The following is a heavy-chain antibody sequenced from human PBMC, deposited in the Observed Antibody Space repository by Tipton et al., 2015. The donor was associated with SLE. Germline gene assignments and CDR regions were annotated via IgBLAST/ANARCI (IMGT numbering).Heavy chain of an antibody. V-gene: IGHV1-69*06. Sequence: QLVQSGPEVKKPGSSVKVSCKASGGTFSSYAISWVRQAPGQGLEWMGGIIPIFGTANYAQKFQGRVTMTRNTSISTAYMELSSLRSEDTAVYYCSRFLEWSGFDYWGQGTLVTVSS. CDR3: SRFLEWSGFDY. D-gene: IGHD3-3*01. J-gene: IGHJ4*02. CDR2: IIPIFGTA. CDR1: GGTFSSYA.